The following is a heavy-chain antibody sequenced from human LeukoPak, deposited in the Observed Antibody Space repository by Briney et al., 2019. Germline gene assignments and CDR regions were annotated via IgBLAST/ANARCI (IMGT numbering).Heavy chain of an antibody. Sequence: ASVKVSCKASGYTFTSYGISWVRQAPGQGLEWMGWISAYNGNTNYAQKLQGRVTMTTDTSTSTAYMELRSLRSDDTAVYYWARAYYDSSGYYRTEGIDYWGQGTLVTVSS. V-gene: IGHV1-18*01. CDR3: ARAYYDSSGYYRTEGIDY. CDR2: ISAYNGNT. D-gene: IGHD3-22*01. J-gene: IGHJ4*02. CDR1: GYTFTSYG.